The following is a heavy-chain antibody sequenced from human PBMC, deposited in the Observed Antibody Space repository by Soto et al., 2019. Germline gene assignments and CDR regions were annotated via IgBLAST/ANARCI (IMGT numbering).Heavy chain of an antibody. CDR3: AREGPYSSSWYYFDY. CDR1: GCSIASYY. V-gene: IGHV4-59*01. Sequence: SETLSLTCTASGCSIASYYCSWIRQPPGKGLEWIGYIYYSGSTNYNPSLKSRVTISVDTSKNQFSLKLSSVTAADTAVYYCAREGPYSSSWYYFDYWGQGTLVTVSS. J-gene: IGHJ4*02. D-gene: IGHD6-13*01. CDR2: IYYSGST.